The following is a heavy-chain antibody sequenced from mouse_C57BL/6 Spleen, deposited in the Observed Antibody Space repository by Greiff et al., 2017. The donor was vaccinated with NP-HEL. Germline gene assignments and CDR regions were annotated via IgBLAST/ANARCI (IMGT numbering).Heavy chain of an antibody. CDR1: GYTFTSYW. J-gene: IGHJ2*01. Sequence: QVQLQQPGAELVKPGASVKLSCKASGYTFTSYWMHWVKQRPGQGLEWIGMIHPNSGSTNYNEKFKSKATLTVDKSSSTAYMQLSSLTSEDSAVYYCARDVGNSPYFDYWGQGTTLTVSS. CDR2: IHPNSGST. V-gene: IGHV1-64*01. D-gene: IGHD2-1*01. CDR3: ARDVGNSPYFDY.